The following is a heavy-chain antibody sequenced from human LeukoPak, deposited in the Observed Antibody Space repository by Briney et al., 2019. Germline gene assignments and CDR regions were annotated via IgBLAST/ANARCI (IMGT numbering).Heavy chain of an antibody. CDR3: ARGYCTGNSCPIYYYGMDV. CDR2: ISARDNYI. V-gene: IGHV3-23*01. D-gene: IGHD2-8*02. CDR1: GFTFSTYA. J-gene: IGHJ6*02. Sequence: GGSLRLSCAASGFTFSTYAMTWVREAPGKGLEWVSAISARDNYIYYADSVKGRFTISRDNSNLYLQMDSLRAEDTALYYCARGYCTGNSCPIYYYGMDVWGQGTTVIVSS.